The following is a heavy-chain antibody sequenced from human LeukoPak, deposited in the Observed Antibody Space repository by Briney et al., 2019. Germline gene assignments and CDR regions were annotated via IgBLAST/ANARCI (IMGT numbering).Heavy chain of an antibody. CDR2: ITPVLDMA. CDR3: AIIALVPM. Sequence: SVKVSCKVSGGTFNDYAISWVRQAPGQGLEWMGRITPVLDMANYAQKFQGTATITADKSTSTVYMELSSLRNEDTAVYYCAIIALVPMWGQGTKVTVSS. CDR1: GGTFNDYA. J-gene: IGHJ3*02. V-gene: IGHV1-69*04. D-gene: IGHD6-19*01.